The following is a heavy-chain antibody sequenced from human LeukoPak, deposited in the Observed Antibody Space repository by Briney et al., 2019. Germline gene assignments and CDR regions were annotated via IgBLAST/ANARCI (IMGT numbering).Heavy chain of an antibody. CDR1: GFTFDDYA. D-gene: IGHD4-11*01. CDR2: ISGDGGST. V-gene: IGHV3-43*02. Sequence: PGGSLRLSCAASGFTFDDYAMHWVRQAPGKGLEWVSLISGDGGSTYYADSVKGRFTISRDNSKSSLYLQMNSLRTEDTALYYCAKDLMTTVTTGVLPGRYWGQGTLVTVSS. CDR3: AKDLMTTVTTGVLPGRY. J-gene: IGHJ4*02.